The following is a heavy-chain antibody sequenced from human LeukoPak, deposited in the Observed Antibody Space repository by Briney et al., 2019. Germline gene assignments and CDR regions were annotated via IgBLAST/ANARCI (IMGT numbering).Heavy chain of an antibody. D-gene: IGHD3-16*02. CDR3: ARHGYYVWGSYRYDTNLDY. Sequence: GESLKISCKGSGYSFTSYWIGWVRQMPGKGLEWMGIIYPGDSDTRYSPSFQGQVTISADKSISTAYLQWSSLKASDTAMYYCARHGYYVWGSYRYDTNLDYWGQGTLVTVSS. CDR2: IYPGDSDT. V-gene: IGHV5-51*01. J-gene: IGHJ4*02. CDR1: GYSFTSYW.